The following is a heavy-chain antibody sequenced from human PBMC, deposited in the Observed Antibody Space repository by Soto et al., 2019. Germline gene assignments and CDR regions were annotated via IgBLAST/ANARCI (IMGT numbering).Heavy chain of an antibody. J-gene: IGHJ6*02. CDR1: GGTFSTHA. Sequence: QVQLVQSGAEVKKPGSSVKVSCKASGGTFSTHAITWVRQAPGHGLEWMGGIIPISGTTYYTQKFQGRVTITADDPTSSAFIALSSMKSDDPAGFYCARGYCSGGNCYSGMDVWGQGTMVTVSS. CDR3: ARGYCSGGNCYSGMDV. CDR2: IIPISGTT. D-gene: IGHD2-15*01. V-gene: IGHV1-69*01.